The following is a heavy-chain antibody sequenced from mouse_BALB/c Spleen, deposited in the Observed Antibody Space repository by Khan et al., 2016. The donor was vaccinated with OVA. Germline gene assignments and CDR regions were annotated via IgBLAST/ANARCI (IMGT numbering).Heavy chain of an antibody. V-gene: IGHV5-12*02. D-gene: IGHD2-4*01. J-gene: IGHJ3*01. CDR1: GFTFSDYY. CDR3: CRRSGLYDYDGFAY. CDR2: ISNGGGST. Sequence: LVESGGGLVQPGGSLKLSCATSGFTFSDYYMYWVRQTPEKRLEWVAYISNGGGSTYYPDTVKGRFTISRDNAKNTLYLQLSRLKSDDTAMYYWCRRSGLYDYDGFAYWGQGTLVTVSA.